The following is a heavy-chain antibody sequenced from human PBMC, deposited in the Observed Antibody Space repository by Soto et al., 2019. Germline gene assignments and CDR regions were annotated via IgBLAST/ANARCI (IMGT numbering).Heavy chain of an antibody. J-gene: IGHJ4*02. CDR1: GFTFSGSA. V-gene: IGHV3-73*01. D-gene: IGHD2-15*01. Sequence: EVQLVESGGGLVQPGGSLKLSCAASGFTFSGSAMHWVRQASGKGLEWVGRIRNKANSYATEYAASGKGRFTISRDDSKTTAYLQMNSLKTEDTAVYYCTKRYCSGGNCYYDYWGQGTLVTVSS. CDR3: TKRYCSGGNCYYDY. CDR2: IRNKANSYAT.